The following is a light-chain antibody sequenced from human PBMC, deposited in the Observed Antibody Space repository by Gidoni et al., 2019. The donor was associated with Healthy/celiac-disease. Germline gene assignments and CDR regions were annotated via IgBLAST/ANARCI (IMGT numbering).Light chain of an antibody. CDR2: EVD. V-gene: IGLV2-8*01. Sequence: QSALTQPPSASGSPAPSVTISCTGTSSDIGAYNYVSWFQHHPGKAPKVIIYEVDKRPPGVPDRFSGSKSGNTASLTVSGLQPEDEADYYCSSYAGSNNRGVFGTGTTVTVL. CDR1: SSDIGAYNY. CDR3: SSYAGSNNRGV. J-gene: IGLJ1*01.